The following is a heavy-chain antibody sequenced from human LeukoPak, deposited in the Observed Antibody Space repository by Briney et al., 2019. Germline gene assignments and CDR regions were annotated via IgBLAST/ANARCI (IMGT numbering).Heavy chain of an antibody. J-gene: IGHJ4*02. D-gene: IGHD3-22*01. CDR1: AYSISSVYY. Sequence: PSETLSLTCAVSAYSISSVYYWAWIRQPPGKGLEWIGNIYHSGSTYYSPSLKSRVTISLDTSKNQFSLKLNSLTAADTAVYYCAADSSGYYVFDYWGQGTLVTVSS. CDR2: IYHSGST. CDR3: AADSSGYYVFDY. V-gene: IGHV4-38-2*01.